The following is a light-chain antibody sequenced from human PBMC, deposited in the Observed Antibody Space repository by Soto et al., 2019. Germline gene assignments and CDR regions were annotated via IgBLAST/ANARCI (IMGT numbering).Light chain of an antibody. CDR3: QQYNNWPRT. CDR1: QSVSSN. V-gene: IGKV3-15*01. J-gene: IGKJ1*01. CDR2: GAS. Sequence: EIVMTQSPATLSVSPEERATLSCRASQSVSSNLAWYQQKPGQAPRLLIYGASTRATGIPATFSGSGSGTEFTLTISSLQSEDFAVYYCQQYNNWPRTFGQGTKV.